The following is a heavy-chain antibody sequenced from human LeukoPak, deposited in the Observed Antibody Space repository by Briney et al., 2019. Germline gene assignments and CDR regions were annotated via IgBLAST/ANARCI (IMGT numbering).Heavy chain of an antibody. Sequence: PSETLSLTCAVSGGSISSSNWWRWVRQPPGKGLEWIGEIYHSGSTNYNPSLKSRVTISVDKSKNQFSLKLSSVTAADTAVYYCARNYGGNSVGPESWFDPWGHGTLVTVSS. J-gene: IGHJ5*02. V-gene: IGHV4-4*02. CDR3: ARNYGGNSVGPESWFDP. CDR2: IYHSGST. D-gene: IGHD4-23*01. CDR1: GGSISSSNW.